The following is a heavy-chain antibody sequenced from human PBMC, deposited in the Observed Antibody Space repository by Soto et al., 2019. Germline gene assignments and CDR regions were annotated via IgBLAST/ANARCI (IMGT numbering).Heavy chain of an antibody. Sequence: GGSLRLSCAASGFTFSSYAMHWVRQAPGKGLEWVAVISYDGSNKYYADSVKGRFTISRDNSKNTLYLQMNSLRAEDTAVYYCARGTHYYDSSGLDYWGQGTLVTVSS. CDR3: ARGTHYYDSSGLDY. CDR2: ISYDGSNK. J-gene: IGHJ4*02. CDR1: GFTFSSYA. V-gene: IGHV3-30-3*01. D-gene: IGHD3-22*01.